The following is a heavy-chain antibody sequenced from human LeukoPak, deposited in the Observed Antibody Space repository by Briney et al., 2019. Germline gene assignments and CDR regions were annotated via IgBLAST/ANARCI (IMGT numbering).Heavy chain of an antibody. V-gene: IGHV6-1*01. J-gene: IGHJ5*02. CDR2: TFYRSKWYE. CDR3: ARERDDYFPFDP. D-gene: IGHD2/OR15-2a*01. CDR1: GDSVSSNSAA. Sequence: SQTLSLTCAIPGDSVSSNSAAWNWIRQSPSRGLEWLGRTFYRSKWYEDYAVSVKSRITINSDTFNNQFSLHLSSVTPEDTAIYYCARERDDYFPFDPWGQGTLVTVSS.